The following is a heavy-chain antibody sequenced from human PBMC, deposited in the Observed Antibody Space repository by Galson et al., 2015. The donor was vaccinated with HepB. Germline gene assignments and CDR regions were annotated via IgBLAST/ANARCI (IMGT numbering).Heavy chain of an antibody. CDR2: ISAYNGNT. J-gene: IGHJ3*02. V-gene: IGHV1-18*01. Sequence: SVKVSCKASGYTFTSYGISWVRQAPGRGLEWMGWISAYNGNTNYAQKLQGRVTMTTDTSTSTAYMELRSLRSDDTAVYYCARDRRDIVVVPAAPSDAFDIWCQGTMVTVSS. CDR3: ARDRRDIVVVPAAPSDAFDI. CDR1: GYTFTSYG. D-gene: IGHD2-2*01.